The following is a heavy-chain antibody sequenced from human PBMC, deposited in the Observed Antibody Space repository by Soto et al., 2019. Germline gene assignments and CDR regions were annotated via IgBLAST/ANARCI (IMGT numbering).Heavy chain of an antibody. V-gene: IGHV3-30-3*01. CDR1: GFTFSSYA. CDR3: ARAGCDGGSCYTLVGLRYGMDV. Sequence: QVQLVESGGDGVQPGRSLRLSCAASGFTFSSYAMYWVRQAPAKGLEWVAVISYDGNNKYYADSVKGRFTISRDNSKNTLYLQMNSLRAEDTAVYYCARAGCDGGSCYTLVGLRYGMDVWGQGTTVTVSS. D-gene: IGHD2-15*01. CDR2: ISYDGNNK. J-gene: IGHJ6*02.